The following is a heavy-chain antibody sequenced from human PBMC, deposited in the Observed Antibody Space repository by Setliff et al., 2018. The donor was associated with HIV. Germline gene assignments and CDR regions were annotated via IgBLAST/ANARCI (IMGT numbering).Heavy chain of an antibody. Sequence: GESLKISCKGSGYSFTSYWIGWVRQMPGKGLEWMGIIYPGDSDTRYSPSFQGQVTISADKSISTAYLQWSSLKASDTAMFYCARPRRPYSGSYYDGLDIWGQGTMVTVSS. CDR1: GYSFTSYW. J-gene: IGHJ3*02. CDR3: ARPRRPYSGSYYDGLDI. V-gene: IGHV5-51*01. D-gene: IGHD1-26*01. CDR2: IYPGDSDT.